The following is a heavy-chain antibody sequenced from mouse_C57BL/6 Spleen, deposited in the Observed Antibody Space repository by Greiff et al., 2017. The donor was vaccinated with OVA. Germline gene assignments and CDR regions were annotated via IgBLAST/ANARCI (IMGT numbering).Heavy chain of an antibody. J-gene: IGHJ2*01. CDR2: IYPGDGDT. Sequence: VQLQQSGPELVKPGASVKISCKASGYAFSSSWMNWVKQRPGKGLEWIGRIYPGDGDTNYNGKFKGKATLTADKSSSTAYMQLSSLTSEDSAVYFCAGGYYGRDYWGQGTTLTVSS. CDR1: GYAFSSSW. CDR3: AGGYYGRDY. V-gene: IGHV1-82*01. D-gene: IGHD1-1*01.